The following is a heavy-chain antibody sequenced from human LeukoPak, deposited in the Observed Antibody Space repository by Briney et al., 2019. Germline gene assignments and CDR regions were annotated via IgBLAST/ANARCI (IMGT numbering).Heavy chain of an antibody. CDR2: INHSGST. J-gene: IGHJ5*02. V-gene: IGHV4-34*01. CDR1: GFTFSSYG. Sequence: PGGSLRLSCAASGFTFSSYGMHWVRQAPGKGLEWIGEINHSGSTNYNPSLKSRVTISIGISKNQFSLKLTSVTAADTAVYYCTSPWFDPWGQGTLVTVSS. CDR3: TSPWFDP.